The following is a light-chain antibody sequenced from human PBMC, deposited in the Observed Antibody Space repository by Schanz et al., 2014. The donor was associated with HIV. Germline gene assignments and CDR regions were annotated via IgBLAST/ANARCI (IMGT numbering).Light chain of an antibody. CDR3: QQYNTKPFT. J-gene: IGKJ2*01. CDR2: QAS. V-gene: IGKV1-5*03. Sequence: IQMTQSPSTVSTSVGDRVTITCRASQTIGRLLAWYQQKPGRAPKLLIYQASILETGVPSRFSGSGSGTSFTLTITSLQPDDFATYYCQQYNTKPFTFGQGTKLEIK. CDR1: QTIGRL.